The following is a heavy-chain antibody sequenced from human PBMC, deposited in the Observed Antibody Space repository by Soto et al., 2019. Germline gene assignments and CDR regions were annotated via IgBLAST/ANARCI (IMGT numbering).Heavy chain of an antibody. CDR3: ARDRSRGVTGFAS. J-gene: IGHJ1*01. CDR1: GFTFGDYY. Sequence: QVQLVESGGGLVKPGGSLRLSCAASGFTFGDYYFNWIRQAPGKGLEWVSYISSSSSYTNYADSVKGRFTISRDNAKNTLYLEMKRLRAEDTAVYYCARDRSRGVTGFASWGRGTLVTVSS. CDR2: ISSSSSYT. V-gene: IGHV3-11*06. D-gene: IGHD2-21*02.